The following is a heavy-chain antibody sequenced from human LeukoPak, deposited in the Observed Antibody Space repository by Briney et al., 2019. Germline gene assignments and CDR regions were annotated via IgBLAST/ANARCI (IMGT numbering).Heavy chain of an antibody. V-gene: IGHV3-23*01. Sequence: GGSLRLSCAASGFTFSSSAMSWVRQVPGKGLEWVSGISASGGSTYYADSVRGRFTISRDNSKNTLYVQMNSLRDEDTAVYYCAKLAASETGEGSWGQGTLVTVSS. CDR3: AKLAASETGEGS. CDR2: ISASGGST. J-gene: IGHJ5*02. CDR1: GFTFSSSA. D-gene: IGHD6-13*01.